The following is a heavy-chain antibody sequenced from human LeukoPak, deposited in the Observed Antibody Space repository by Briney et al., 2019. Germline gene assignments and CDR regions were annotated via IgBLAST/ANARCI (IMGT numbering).Heavy chain of an antibody. CDR1: GGTFSSYA. Sequence: SVKVSCKASGGTFSSYAISWVRQAPGQGLEWMGRINPILGIANYAQKFQGRVTITADKSTSTAYMELSGLRSEDTAVYYCARGGLHIVATSHHFDYWGQGTLVTVSS. CDR3: ARGGLHIVATSHHFDY. J-gene: IGHJ4*02. V-gene: IGHV1-69*04. CDR2: INPILGIA. D-gene: IGHD5-12*01.